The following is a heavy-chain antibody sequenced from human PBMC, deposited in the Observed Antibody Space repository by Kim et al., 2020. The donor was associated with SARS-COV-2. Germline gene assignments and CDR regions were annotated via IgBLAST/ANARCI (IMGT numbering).Heavy chain of an antibody. CDR3: ARLQGWIQLWYFDY. D-gene: IGHD5-18*01. J-gene: IGHJ4*02. CDR2: IYYSGRT. V-gene: IGHV4-39*01. CDR1: GGSISSSSYY. Sequence: SETLSLTCTVSGGSISSSSYYWGWIRQPPGKGLEWIGSIYYSGRTYYNPSRKSRVTISVDTSKNQFSLKLSSVTAADTAVYYCARLQGWIQLWYFDYWGQGTLVTVSS.